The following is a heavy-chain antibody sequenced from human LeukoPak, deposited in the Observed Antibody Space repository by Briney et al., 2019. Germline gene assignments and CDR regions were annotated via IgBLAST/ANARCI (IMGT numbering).Heavy chain of an antibody. V-gene: IGHV1-2*02. J-gene: IGHJ4*02. D-gene: IGHD6-13*01. Sequence: ASVNVSCKASGYTFTGYYMHWVRQAPGQGLEWMGWINPNSGGTNYAQKFQGRVTMTRDRSISTAYMELSRLRSDDTAVYYCARASSPYSSSWYYFDYWGQGTLVTVSS. CDR3: ARASSPYSSSWYYFDY. CDR2: INPNSGGT. CDR1: GYTFTGYY.